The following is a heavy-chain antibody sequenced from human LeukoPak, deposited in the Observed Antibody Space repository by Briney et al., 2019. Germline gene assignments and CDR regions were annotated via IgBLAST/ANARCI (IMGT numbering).Heavy chain of an antibody. D-gene: IGHD3-10*01. V-gene: IGHV3-23*01. CDR3: AKVPRLLWFGELDY. CDR1: GFTFSSYA. J-gene: IGHJ4*02. CDR2: ISGSGGST. Sequence: GGPLRLSCAASGFTFSSYAMSWVRQAPGKGLEWVSAISGSGGSTYYADSVKGRFTISRDNSKNTLYLQMNSLRAEDTAVYYCAKVPRLLWFGELDYWGQGTLVTVSS.